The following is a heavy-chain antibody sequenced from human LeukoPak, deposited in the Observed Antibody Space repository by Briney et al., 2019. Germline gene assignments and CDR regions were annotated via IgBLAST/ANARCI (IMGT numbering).Heavy chain of an antibody. D-gene: IGHD3-9*01. J-gene: IGHJ4*02. CDR1: GFTFSNYA. CDR2: ITGSGGNT. CDR3: AKWGDYDVLTGYYVSDY. Sequence: GSLRLSCAAYGFTFSNYAMSWVRQAPGKGLEWVSAITGSGGNTYYADSVKGRFTIFRDNSKNTVFLQMNSLRAEDTAVYYCAKWGDYDVLTGYYVSDYWGQGTLVTVSS. V-gene: IGHV3-23*01.